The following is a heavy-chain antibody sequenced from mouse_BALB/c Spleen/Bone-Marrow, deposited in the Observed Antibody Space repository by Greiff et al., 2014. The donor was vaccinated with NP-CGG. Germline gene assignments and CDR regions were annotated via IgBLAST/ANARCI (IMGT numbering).Heavy chain of an antibody. CDR1: GFSLTSYG. Sequence: QVQLQQSGPGLVAPSQSLSITCTVSGFSLTSYGVHWVRQPPGKGLEWLGVIWAGGRTNYNLALMSGLSISKDNSKSQGFLKMNSLQTNDTAMYYCARADYYGSSSYYCSMDYWGQGTSGTVSS. D-gene: IGHD1-1*01. V-gene: IGHV2-9*02. J-gene: IGHJ4*01. CDR2: IWAGGRT. CDR3: ARADYYGSSSYYCSMDY.